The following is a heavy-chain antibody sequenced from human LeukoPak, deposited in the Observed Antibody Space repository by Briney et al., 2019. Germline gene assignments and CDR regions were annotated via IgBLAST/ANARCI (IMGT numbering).Heavy chain of an antibody. V-gene: IGHV4-34*01. Sequence: SETLSLTCAVYGGSFGGYYWSWIRQPPGKGLEWIGEINHSGSTNYNPSLKSRVTISVDTSKNQFSLKLSSVTAADTAVYYCAREGIAAAENWFDPWGQGTLVTVSS. CDR3: AREGIAAAENWFDP. D-gene: IGHD6-13*01. J-gene: IGHJ5*02. CDR2: INHSGST. CDR1: GGSFGGYY.